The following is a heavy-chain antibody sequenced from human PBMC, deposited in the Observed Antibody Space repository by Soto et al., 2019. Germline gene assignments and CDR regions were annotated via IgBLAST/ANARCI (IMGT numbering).Heavy chain of an antibody. V-gene: IGHV4-31*03. CDR3: AGGYSSSWYAPRQLDY. CDR1: GGSISSGGYY. J-gene: IGHJ4*02. CDR2: IYYSGST. Sequence: QVQLQESGPGLVTPSQTLSLTCTVSGGSISSGGYYWSWIRQHPGKGLEWIGYIYYSGSTYYNPSLKSRVTIAVDTSKNQFSLKLSSVTAAATAVYYCAGGYSSSWYAPRQLDYWGQGTLVTVSS. D-gene: IGHD6-13*01.